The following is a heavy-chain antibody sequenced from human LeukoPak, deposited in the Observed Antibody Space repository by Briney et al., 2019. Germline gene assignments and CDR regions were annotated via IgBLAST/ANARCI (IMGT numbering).Heavy chain of an antibody. CDR2: INAGNGNT. J-gene: IGHJ4*02. Sequence: ASVKVSCKASGYTFTSYGISWVRQAPGQRLEWMGWINAGNGNTKYSQKFQGRVTITRDTSASTAYTELSSLRSEDTAVYYCARGRGIEDIIDYWGQGTLVTVSS. CDR3: ARGRGIEDIIDY. CDR1: GYTFTSYG. D-gene: IGHD2-15*01. V-gene: IGHV1-3*01.